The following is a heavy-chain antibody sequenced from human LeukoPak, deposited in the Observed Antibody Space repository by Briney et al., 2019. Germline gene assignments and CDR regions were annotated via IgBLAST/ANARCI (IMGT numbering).Heavy chain of an antibody. CDR1: GFTFTSSA. D-gene: IGHD3-10*01. J-gene: IGHJ4*02. V-gene: IGHV1-58*02. CDR2: IVVGSGNT. Sequence: GASVKVSCKASGFTFTSSAMQWVRQARGQRLEWIGWIVVGSGNTNYAQKFQERVTITRDMSTSTAYMELSSLGSEDTAVYYCAAEKLSYGSGSQSWGQGTLVTVSS. CDR3: AAEKLSYGSGSQS.